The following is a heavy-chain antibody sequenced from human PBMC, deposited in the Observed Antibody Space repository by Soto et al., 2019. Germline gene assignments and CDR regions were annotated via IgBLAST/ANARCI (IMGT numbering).Heavy chain of an antibody. CDR3: VTLALGKFDY. D-gene: IGHD1-26*01. J-gene: IGHJ4*02. V-gene: IGHV3-23*01. CDR1: GFTFSSNS. CDR2: ISDSGDRI. Sequence: EVQLLESGGGLVQPGGSLRLSCAASGFTFSSNSMSRVRQAPGKGLEWVSAISDSGDRIYYVDSVKGRFTISRDNSKNKLYLQMNSLRAEDTAVYYCVTLALGKFDYWGQGTLVIVSS.